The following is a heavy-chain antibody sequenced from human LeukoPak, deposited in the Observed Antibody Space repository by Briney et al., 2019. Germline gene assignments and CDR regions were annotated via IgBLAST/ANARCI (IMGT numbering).Heavy chain of an antibody. J-gene: IGHJ4*02. CDR2: IWYDGSNK. Sequence: GGSLRLSCAASGFTFSSYGMHWFRQAPDKGLEWVADIWYDGSNKYYADSVKGRFTISRDNSKNTLFLQMNSLRAEDTAVYYCARDIYASGSYYFDYWGQGTLVTVSS. CDR3: ARDIYASGSYYFDY. V-gene: IGHV3-33*01. D-gene: IGHD3-10*01. CDR1: GFTFSSYG.